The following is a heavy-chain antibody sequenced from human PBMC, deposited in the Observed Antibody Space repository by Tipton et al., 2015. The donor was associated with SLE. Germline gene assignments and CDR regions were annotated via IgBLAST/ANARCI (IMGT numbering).Heavy chain of an antibody. CDR3: ARGESWPEYFQH. V-gene: IGHV4-34*01. CDR1: GGSFSGYY. Sequence: TLSLTCAVYGGSFSGYYWSWIRQPPGKGLEWIGEINHSGSTNYNPSLKSRVTISVDTSKNQFSLKLSSVTAADTAVYYCARGESWPEYFQHWGRGTLVTVSS. CDR2: INHSGST. D-gene: IGHD6-13*01. J-gene: IGHJ1*01.